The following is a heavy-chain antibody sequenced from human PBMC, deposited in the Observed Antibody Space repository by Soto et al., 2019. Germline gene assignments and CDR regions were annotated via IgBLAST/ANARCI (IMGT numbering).Heavy chain of an antibody. J-gene: IGHJ4*02. CDR3: AREGNLGRWLQPLDF. CDR1: GGSIRSIDYY. CDR2: IYYSGSA. D-gene: IGHD5-12*01. V-gene: IGHV4-30-4*01. Sequence: SETLSLTCTVSGGSIRSIDYYWTWIRQPPGKGLEWIGYIYYSGSANYNPSLKSRVTISVDTSRNQFSLKLNSVTAADTAVYFCAREGNLGRWLQPLDFWGQGTLVTVSS.